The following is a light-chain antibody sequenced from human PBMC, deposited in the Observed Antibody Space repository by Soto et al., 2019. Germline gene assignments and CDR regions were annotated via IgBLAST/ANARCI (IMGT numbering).Light chain of an antibody. Sequence: DIQMTQSPATLSSSVGDRVTITCRASQSVSRWLAWYQQTPGKAPKLLIHDASSLASGVPSRCSGSGSGTEFNLPISSLQPDDFSTYYCQQYKSYWTFGQGTKVEIK. CDR1: QSVSRW. CDR2: DAS. V-gene: IGKV1-5*01. CDR3: QQYKSYWT. J-gene: IGKJ1*01.